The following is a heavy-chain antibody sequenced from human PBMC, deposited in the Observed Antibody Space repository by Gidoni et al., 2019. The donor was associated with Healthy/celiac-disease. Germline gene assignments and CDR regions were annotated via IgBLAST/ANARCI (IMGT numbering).Heavy chain of an antibody. Sequence: QVQLQQWGAGLLKPSETLSLTCAVYGGSLSGYYWSWIRQSPGKGLEWIGEINHTGSTNYNPSLKSRVTISVDTSKNQFSLRLSSVTAADTAVYYCASHEPTTGEAVDHWGQGTLVTVSS. J-gene: IGHJ4*02. CDR2: INHTGST. CDR3: ASHEPTTGEAVDH. V-gene: IGHV4-34*01. D-gene: IGHD4-17*01. CDR1: GGSLSGYY.